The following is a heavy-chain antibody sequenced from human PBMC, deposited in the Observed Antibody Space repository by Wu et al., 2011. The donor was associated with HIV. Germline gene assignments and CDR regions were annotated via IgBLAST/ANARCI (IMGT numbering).Heavy chain of an antibody. J-gene: IGHJ3*02. D-gene: IGHD3-22*01. CDR2: IITVFGTT. V-gene: IGHV1-69*05. Sequence: QVQLVQSGAEVKKPGSSVKVSCKASGDTLNNYGISWARQAPGQGLEWMGRIITVFGTTNFAQKFQGRVTITTDESRSTSYMDLSGLRSEDTAIYYCARDYYYDTSGDDYQGEPFDIWGQGTTVIVSS. CDR3: ARDYYYDTSGDDYQGEPFDI. CDR1: GDTLNNYG.